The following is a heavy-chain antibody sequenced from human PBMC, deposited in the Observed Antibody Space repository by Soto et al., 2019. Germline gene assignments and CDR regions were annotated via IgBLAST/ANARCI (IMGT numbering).Heavy chain of an antibody. V-gene: IGHV4-59*08. CDR1: GDSFASYF. CDR2: VYHTGST. J-gene: IGHJ4*02. D-gene: IGHD3-22*01. Sequence: SETLSLTCTVSGDSFASYFWSWLRQPPGKGLEWIGYVYHTGSTEYNPSLESRVAISIDTSKNQFSLNLNSVTAADTAVYYCATRVPNSRAYVGVFDYWGQGTQVT. CDR3: ATRVPNSRAYVGVFDY.